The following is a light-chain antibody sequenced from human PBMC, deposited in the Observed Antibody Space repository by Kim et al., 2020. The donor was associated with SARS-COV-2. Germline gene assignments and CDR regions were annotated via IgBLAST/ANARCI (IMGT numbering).Light chain of an antibody. V-gene: IGKV4-1*01. CDR1: QSLFYSTNNKNY. J-gene: IGKJ4*01. CDR3: QQYFSPPLT. CDR2: WAS. Sequence: DIVMTQSPDSLAVSLGERATTNCKSSQSLFYSTNNKNYLAWFQQRPGQPPKLLIYWASFRESGVPDRFSGSASGTDFTLTISSLQAEDVAVYYCQQYFSPPLTFGGGTKLEIK.